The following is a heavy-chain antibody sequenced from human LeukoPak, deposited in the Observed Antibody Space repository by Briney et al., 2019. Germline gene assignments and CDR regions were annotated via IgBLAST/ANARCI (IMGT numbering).Heavy chain of an antibody. CDR2: LWYDGSNK. V-gene: IGHV3-33*01. CDR3: ARETEMANLDY. J-gene: IGHJ4*02. CDR1: GFTFSRYG. Sequence: GGSLRLSCAASGFTFSRYGMHWVRQAPGKGLEWVAVLWYDGSNKDYADSVKGRFTISRDNSKNTLYLQMNSLRAEDTAVYYCARETEMANLDYWGQGTLVTVSS. D-gene: IGHD5-24*01.